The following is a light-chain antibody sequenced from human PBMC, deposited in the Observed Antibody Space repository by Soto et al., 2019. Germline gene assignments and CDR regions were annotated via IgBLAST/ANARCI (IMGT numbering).Light chain of an antibody. Sequence: DIQMTQSPSSLSASVGDRVTITCRASQGIRNDLSWYQQKPGKAPKRLIYAASRLQGGVPSRFSGSGSGTEFTLTITSLQPEDFATYFCLLHKSYVWTFGQGTKVEI. J-gene: IGKJ1*01. CDR1: QGIRND. V-gene: IGKV1-17*01. CDR3: LLHKSYVWT. CDR2: AAS.